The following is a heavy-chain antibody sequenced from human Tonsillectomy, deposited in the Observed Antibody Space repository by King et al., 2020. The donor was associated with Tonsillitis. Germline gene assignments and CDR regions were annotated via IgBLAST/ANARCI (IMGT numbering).Heavy chain of an antibody. CDR1: GFTFSSYA. V-gene: IGHV3-30-3*01. CDR3: ARGRLRYDAFDI. J-gene: IGHJ3*02. Sequence: VQLVESGGGVVQPGRSLRLSCAASGFTFSSYAMHWVRQAPGKGLEWVAVISYDGSNKYYADSVKGRFTISRDNSKNTLYLQMNSLRAEDTAVYYCARGRLRYDAFDIWGQGAMFTVSS. CDR2: ISYDGSNK. D-gene: IGHD3-10*01.